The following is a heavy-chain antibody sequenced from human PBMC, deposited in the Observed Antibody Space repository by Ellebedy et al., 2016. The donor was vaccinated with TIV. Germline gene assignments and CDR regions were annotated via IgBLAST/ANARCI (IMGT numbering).Heavy chain of an antibody. J-gene: IGHJ5*02. Sequence: SETLSLTXAVYGGSFSDYYWSWIRQPPGKGLDWIGEINHSGSVHYNPSLKSRVTISVDTSKNQFSLRLTSVTAADTAVYYCARGSGDTFKWFDPWGQGILVTVSS. D-gene: IGHD2-15*01. CDR1: GGSFSDYY. V-gene: IGHV4-34*01. CDR3: ARGSGDTFKWFDP. CDR2: INHSGSV.